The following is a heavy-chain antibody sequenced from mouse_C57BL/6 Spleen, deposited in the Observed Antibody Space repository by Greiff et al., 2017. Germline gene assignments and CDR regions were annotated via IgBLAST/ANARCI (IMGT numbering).Heavy chain of an antibody. Sequence: EVKLMESGGGLVQPKGSLKLSCAASGFSFNTYAMNWVRQAPGKGLEWVARIRSKSNNYATYYADSVKDRFTISRDDSESMLYLQMNNLKTEDTAMYYCVRDYDYDPYFDYWGQGTTLTVSS. D-gene: IGHD2-4*01. J-gene: IGHJ2*01. CDR3: VRDYDYDPYFDY. CDR1: GFSFNTYA. CDR2: IRSKSNNYAT. V-gene: IGHV10-1*01.